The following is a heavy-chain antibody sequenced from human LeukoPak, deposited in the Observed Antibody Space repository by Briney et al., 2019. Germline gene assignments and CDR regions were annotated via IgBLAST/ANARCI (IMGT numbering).Heavy chain of an antibody. Sequence: GGSLRLSCAASGFTFSSYAMSWVRQVPGKGLEWVSAISGSGGSTYYADSVKGRFTISRDNSKNTLYLQMNSLRAEDTAVYYCAKIPYYDILTGYPSEDYWGQGTLVTVSS. CDR3: AKIPYYDILTGYPSEDY. J-gene: IGHJ4*02. CDR1: GFTFSSYA. V-gene: IGHV3-23*01. CDR2: ISGSGGST. D-gene: IGHD3-9*01.